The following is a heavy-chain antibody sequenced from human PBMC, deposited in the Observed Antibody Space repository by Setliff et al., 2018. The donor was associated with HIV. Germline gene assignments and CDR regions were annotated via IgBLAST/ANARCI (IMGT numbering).Heavy chain of an antibody. J-gene: IGHJ4*01. Sequence: SETLSLTCTVSGGSISSYYWSWIRQPPGKGLEWIGYIYYSGTTNYNPSLKSRVTISVDTSKNQFSLKLSSVTAADTAVYYCARHVGYSSSSLDYWGHGTLVTVSS. V-gene: IGHV4-59*08. CDR1: GGSISSYY. D-gene: IGHD6-6*01. CDR2: IYYSGTT. CDR3: ARHVGYSSSSLDY.